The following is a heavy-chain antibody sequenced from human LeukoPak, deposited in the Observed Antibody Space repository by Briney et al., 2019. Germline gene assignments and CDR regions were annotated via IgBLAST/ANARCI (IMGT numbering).Heavy chain of an antibody. V-gene: IGHV4-34*01. J-gene: IGHJ4*02. CDR1: GGSFSGYY. CDR3: ARGIRSDILTGYPTNHFDY. D-gene: IGHD3-9*01. Sequence: SETLSLTCAVYGGSFSGYYWSWLRQPPGKGLEWIGEINHSGSTNYNPSLKSRVTISVDTSKNQFSLKLSSVTAADTAVYYCARGIRSDILTGYPTNHFDYWGQGTLVTVSS. CDR2: INHSGST.